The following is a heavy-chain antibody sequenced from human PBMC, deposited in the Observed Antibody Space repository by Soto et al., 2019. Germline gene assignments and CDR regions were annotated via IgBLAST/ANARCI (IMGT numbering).Heavy chain of an antibody. CDR1: GGTFSSYA. V-gene: IGHV1-69*06. Sequence: SVKVSCKASGGTFSSYAISWVRQAPGQGLEWMGGIIPIFGTANYAQKFQGRVTITADKSTSTAYMELSSLRSEDTAVYYCARAAYYYDSSGYYSGYYYYYYCMDVWGQGTTVTVSS. D-gene: IGHD3-22*01. CDR3: ARAAYYYDSSGYYSGYYYYYYCMDV. CDR2: IIPIFGTA. J-gene: IGHJ6*02.